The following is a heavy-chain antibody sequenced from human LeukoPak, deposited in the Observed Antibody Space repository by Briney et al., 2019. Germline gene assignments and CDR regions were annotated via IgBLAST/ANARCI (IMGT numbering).Heavy chain of an antibody. CDR3: ARDSTYYDFWSGYYVSHGMDV. Sequence: GGSLRLSCAASGFTFSSYAMHWVRQAPGKGLEWVAVISYDGSNKYYADSVKGRFSISRDNSKNTLYLQMNSLRAEDTAVYYCARDSTYYDFWSGYYVSHGMDVWGQGTTVTVSS. D-gene: IGHD3-3*01. J-gene: IGHJ6*02. CDR2: ISYDGSNK. V-gene: IGHV3-30-3*01. CDR1: GFTFSSYA.